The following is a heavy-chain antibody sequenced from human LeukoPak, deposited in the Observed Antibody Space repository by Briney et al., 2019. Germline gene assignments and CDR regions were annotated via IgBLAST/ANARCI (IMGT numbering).Heavy chain of an antibody. D-gene: IGHD4-17*01. J-gene: IGHJ3*02. CDR3: ARLLPGTVTTKFDAFDI. Sequence: PGVSLKISCKGSGYSFTSYWIGWVRQMPGKGLEWMGIIYPGDSDTRYSPSFQGQVTISADKSISTAYLQWSSLKASDTAMYYCARLLPGTVTTKFDAFDIWGQGTMVTVSS. V-gene: IGHV5-51*01. CDR2: IYPGDSDT. CDR1: GYSFTSYW.